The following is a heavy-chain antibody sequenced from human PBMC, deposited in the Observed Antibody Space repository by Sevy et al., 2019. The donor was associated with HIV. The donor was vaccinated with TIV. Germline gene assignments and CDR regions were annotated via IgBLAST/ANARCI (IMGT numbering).Heavy chain of an antibody. Sequence: ASVKVSCKASGYTFTDYFLHWVRQAPGQGLEWMGWINPHSGGTIFAQKFQGRVAMTRDTSISTAYLDLGRLRFDDTAVYYCARGYTGHEEGDYWGQGTLVTASS. CDR2: INPHSGGT. D-gene: IGHD2-2*02. V-gene: IGHV1-2*02. CDR1: GYTFTDYF. J-gene: IGHJ4*02. CDR3: ARGYTGHEEGDY.